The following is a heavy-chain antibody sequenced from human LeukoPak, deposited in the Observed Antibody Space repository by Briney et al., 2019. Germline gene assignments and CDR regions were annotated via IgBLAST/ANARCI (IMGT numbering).Heavy chain of an antibody. D-gene: IGHD6-19*01. J-gene: IGHJ4*02. CDR3: AKDLEAVAGTIVNDY. Sequence: GGSLRLSCAVSGFTLSKYAMNWVRQGPGKGLEWVSGIGASGGTTYYADSVQGRFTISRDNSKNTLYLQLNRLRAEDTGVYFCAKDLEAVAGTIVNDYWGQGTLVTVSS. V-gene: IGHV3-23*01. CDR1: GFTLSKYA. CDR2: IGASGGTT.